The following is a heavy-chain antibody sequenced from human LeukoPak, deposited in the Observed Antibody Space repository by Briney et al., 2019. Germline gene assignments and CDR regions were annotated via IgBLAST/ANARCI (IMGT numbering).Heavy chain of an antibody. CDR1: GYTFTSYG. CDR3: ARVPPSGIPAAISY. D-gene: IGHD2-2*01. CDR2: ISAYNGNT. J-gene: IGHJ4*02. Sequence: GASVKVSCKASGYTFTSYGISWVRQAPGQGLEWMGWISAYNGNTNYAQKLQGRVTMTTDTSTSTAYMELRSLRSDDTAVYYCARVPPSGIPAAISYWGQGTLVTVSS. V-gene: IGHV1-18*01.